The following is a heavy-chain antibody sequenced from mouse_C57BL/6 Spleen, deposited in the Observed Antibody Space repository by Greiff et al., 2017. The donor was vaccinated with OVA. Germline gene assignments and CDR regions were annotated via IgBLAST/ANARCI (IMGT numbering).Heavy chain of an antibody. CDR1: GFSLTSYG. J-gene: IGHJ4*01. D-gene: IGHD1-1*01. Sequence: QVQLKESGPGLVQPSQSLSITCTVSGFSLTSYGVHWVRQSPGKGLEWLGVIWSGGSTDYNAAFISRPSISKDNSKSQVFFKMNSLQADDSAIYYCARTGGHYYGSSYVRNAMDYWGQGTSVTVSS. CDR3: ARTGGHYYGSSYVRNAMDY. V-gene: IGHV2-2*01. CDR2: IWSGGST.